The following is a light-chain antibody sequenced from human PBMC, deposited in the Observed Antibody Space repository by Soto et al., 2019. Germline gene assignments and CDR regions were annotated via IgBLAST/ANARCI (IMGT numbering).Light chain of an antibody. CDR1: QSVSSSY. V-gene: IGKV3-20*01. CDR2: GAS. CDR3: QQYGSSTSVT. J-gene: IGKJ4*01. Sequence: EIVLTQSPGTLSLSPGERATLSCRASQSVSSSYLAWYQQKPGQAPRLLIYGASSRATGIPDRFSGSGSGTDFTLTISRLEPEDFAVYYCQQYGSSTSVTFGGGTKVDIK.